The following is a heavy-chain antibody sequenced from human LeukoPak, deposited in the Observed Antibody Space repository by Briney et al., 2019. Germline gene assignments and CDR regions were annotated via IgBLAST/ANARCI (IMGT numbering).Heavy chain of an antibody. Sequence: GASVKVSCKASGYTFTSYGISWVRQAPGQGLEGMGWISAYNGNTNYAQKLQGRVTMTTDTSTSTAYMELRSLRSDDTAVYYCARLDYYDSSGPGGPFDYWGQGTLVTVSS. J-gene: IGHJ4*02. CDR3: ARLDYYDSSGPGGPFDY. CDR1: GYTFTSYG. V-gene: IGHV1-18*01. CDR2: ISAYNGNT. D-gene: IGHD3-22*01.